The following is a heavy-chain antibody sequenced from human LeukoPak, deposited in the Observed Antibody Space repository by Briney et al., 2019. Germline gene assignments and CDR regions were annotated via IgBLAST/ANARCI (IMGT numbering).Heavy chain of an antibody. D-gene: IGHD3-22*01. CDR1: GGSVSSGSYY. V-gene: IGHV4-61*01. Sequence: SETLSLNCTVSGGSVSSGSYYWSWIRQPPGKGLEWIGYIYYSGSTNYNPSLKSRVTISVDTSKNQFSLKLSSVTAADTAVYYCASFEGSYYDSSGYYDYWGQGTLVTVSS. J-gene: IGHJ4*02. CDR2: IYYSGST. CDR3: ASFEGSYYDSSGYYDY.